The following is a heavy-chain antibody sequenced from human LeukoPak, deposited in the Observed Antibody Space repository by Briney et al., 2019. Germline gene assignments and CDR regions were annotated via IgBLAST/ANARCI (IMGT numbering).Heavy chain of an antibody. CDR2: ITPNSAGT. Sequence: ASVKVSRKASGYTFTGYYMHWVGQAPGQGLERMGWITPNSAGTNYALKFQGRLTMTRDTSISTAYMELSRLRSDDTAVYYCARSIAAAGHFDYWGQGTLVTVSS. V-gene: IGHV1-2*02. CDR1: GYTFTGYY. D-gene: IGHD6-13*01. CDR3: ARSIAAAGHFDY. J-gene: IGHJ4*02.